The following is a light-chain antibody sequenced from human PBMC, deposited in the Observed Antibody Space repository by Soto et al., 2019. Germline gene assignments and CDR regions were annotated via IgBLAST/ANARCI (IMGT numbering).Light chain of an antibody. Sequence: DIQLTQVLSTLSANVGDRETNTCRESQRISTYLNWYQQKPGKAPTLLIYAASSLQSGVPSRFSGGGSGTDFTLTINTLQPEDLANYFCQQCYSSPRAFGQGTKVDIK. J-gene: IGKJ1*01. CDR2: AAS. CDR3: QQCYSSPRA. V-gene: IGKV1-39*01. CDR1: QRISTY.